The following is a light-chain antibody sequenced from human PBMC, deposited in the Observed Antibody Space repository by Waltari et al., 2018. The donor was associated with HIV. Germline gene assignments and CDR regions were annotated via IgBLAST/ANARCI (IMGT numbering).Light chain of an antibody. CDR2: WAS. CDR3: QQYYSNPPT. V-gene: IGKV4-1*01. J-gene: IGKJ1*01. Sequence: DIVITQSPDSLALSLGEGATINCKSSQTIFYRSKNKNYLAWYQQRPGQTPKLLIYWASTRDAWVPDRFSGSGSGTDFTLTISNLQAEDVAIYFCQQYYSNPPTFGQGTKVEVK. CDR1: QTIFYRSKNKNY.